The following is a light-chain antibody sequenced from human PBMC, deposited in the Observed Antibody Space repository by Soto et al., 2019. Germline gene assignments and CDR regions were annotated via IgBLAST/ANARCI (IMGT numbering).Light chain of an antibody. J-gene: IGLJ1*01. Sequence: QSVLTQPASVSGSPGQSITISCTGTSSDVGGYDYVSXXQLHPGKAPKFILYEGSKRPSGVYNRFSGSKXXNTASLTISGLQAEDEAHYYCCSYAGSSYYVFGSGTKVTVL. CDR1: SSDVGGYDY. V-gene: IGLV2-23*01. CDR2: EGS. CDR3: CSYAGSSYYV.